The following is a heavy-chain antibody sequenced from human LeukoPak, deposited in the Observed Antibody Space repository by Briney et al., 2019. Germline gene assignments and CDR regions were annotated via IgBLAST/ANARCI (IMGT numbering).Heavy chain of an antibody. CDR3: ARLGGGSSWSNFDY. Sequence: ASVKVSCKASGYTLTDYYMHWVRQAPGQGLEWMGWISPNSGATNYAQKFQARVTMTGDTSISTAYMELSSLRSDDTAVYYCARLGGGSSWSNFDYWGQGTLVTVSS. V-gene: IGHV1-2*02. J-gene: IGHJ4*02. CDR2: ISPNSGAT. CDR1: GYTLTDYY. D-gene: IGHD6-13*01.